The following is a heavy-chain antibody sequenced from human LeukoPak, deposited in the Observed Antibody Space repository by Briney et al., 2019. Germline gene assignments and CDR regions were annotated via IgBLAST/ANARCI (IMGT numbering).Heavy chain of an antibody. D-gene: IGHD6-6*01. V-gene: IGHV3-74*01. CDR3: ARDLQTSSVDFDY. Sequence: GGSLRLSCEVSGFTLTSYWMHWVRQAPGKGLVWVSRINSVGTSTSYADSVKGRFTISRDNAKNTLYLQMNSLRAEDTAIYYCARDLQTSSVDFDYWGQGALVTVSS. J-gene: IGHJ4*02. CDR1: GFTLTSYW. CDR2: INSVGTST.